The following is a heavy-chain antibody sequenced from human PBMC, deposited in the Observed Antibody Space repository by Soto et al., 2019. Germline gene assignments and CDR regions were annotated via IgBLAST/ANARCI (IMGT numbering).Heavy chain of an antibody. CDR1: GFNFRTFG. CDR2: TSYDGITK. D-gene: IGHD3-10*01. Sequence: QVHLVESGGGVVQPGRSLRLSCEASGFNFRTFGMHWVRQAPGKGLEWVAITSYDGITKYYADSVKGRFTISRDNSKDTLHLKMDSLRAEDTAVYYCAKDGIALVRDPLGNWFDSWGQGTLVTVSS. J-gene: IGHJ5*01. CDR3: AKDGIALVRDPLGNWFDS. V-gene: IGHV3-30*18.